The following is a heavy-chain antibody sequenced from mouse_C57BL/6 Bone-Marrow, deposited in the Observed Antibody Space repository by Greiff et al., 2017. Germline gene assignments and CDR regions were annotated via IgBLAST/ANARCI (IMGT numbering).Heavy chain of an antibody. V-gene: IGHV7-3*01. CDR2: IRNKANGYTT. J-gene: IGHJ4*01. D-gene: IGHD1-1*01. CDR1: GFTFTDYY. Sequence: EVKLVESGGGLVQPGGSLSLSFAASGFTFTDYYMSWVRQPPGKALEWLGFIRNKANGYTTEYSASVKGRFTISRDNSQSILYLQMNALRAEDSAAYYCASLITAVVGAMDYWGQGTSVTVSS. CDR3: ASLITAVVGAMDY.